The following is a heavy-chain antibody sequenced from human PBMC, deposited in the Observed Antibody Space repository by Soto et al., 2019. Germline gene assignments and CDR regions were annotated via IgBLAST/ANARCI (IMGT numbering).Heavy chain of an antibody. J-gene: IGHJ1*01. Sequence: PSETLSLTCTVSGGSISSSSYYWGWIRPPPGKGLEWIASIYFSGSTYYNPSLKSRVTLSVDTSKSQFSLKLSSVTAADTAVYYCATGHYYDSSGYSAEYFQHWGQGTLVTVSS. D-gene: IGHD3-22*01. CDR3: ATGHYYDSSGYSAEYFQH. CDR1: GGSISSSSYY. V-gene: IGHV4-39*01. CDR2: IYFSGST.